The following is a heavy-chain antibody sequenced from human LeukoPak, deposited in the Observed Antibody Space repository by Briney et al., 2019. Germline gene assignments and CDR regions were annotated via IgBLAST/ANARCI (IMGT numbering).Heavy chain of an antibody. CDR1: GFTFSSYA. J-gene: IGHJ6*02. CDR3: ARDMKQWLVAATYGMDV. D-gene: IGHD6-19*01. CDR2: ISYDGSNK. V-gene: IGHV3-30*01. Sequence: GGSLRLSCAASGFTFSSYAMHWVRQAPGKGLEWVAVISYDGSNKYYADSVKGRFTISRDNSKNTLYPQMNSLRAEDTAVYYCARDMKQWLVAATYGMDVWGQGTTVTVSS.